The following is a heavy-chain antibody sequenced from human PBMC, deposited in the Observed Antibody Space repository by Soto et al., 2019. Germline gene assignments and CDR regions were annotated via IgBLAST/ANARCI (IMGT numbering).Heavy chain of an antibody. D-gene: IGHD2-2*01. CDR2: INPNSGGT. V-gene: IGHV1-2*04. J-gene: IGHJ4*02. CDR3: ARVRAGCSRTSCFLED. Sequence: ASVKVSCKASGYTFTGYYMHWVRQAPGQGLEWMGWINPNSGGTNYAQKFQGWVTMTRDTSISTAYMELSRLRSDDTAVYFCARVRAGCSRTSCFLEDWGRGTLVTVSS. CDR1: GYTFTGYY.